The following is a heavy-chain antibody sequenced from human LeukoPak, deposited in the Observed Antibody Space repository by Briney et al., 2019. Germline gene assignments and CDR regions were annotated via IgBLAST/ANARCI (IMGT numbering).Heavy chain of an antibody. CDR2: ISYDESKT. CDR1: GFTFSNYA. J-gene: IGHJ4*02. V-gene: IGHV3-30-3*01. Sequence: GGSLRLSCAASGFTFSNYAIHWVRQAPGRGREGVAVISYDESKTYYGDSMKGRFTISRDNSKNSLYLQMNRLRADDTAVYYCARDLAATGTVIDYWGQGILVTVSS. D-gene: IGHD6-13*01. CDR3: ARDLAATGTVIDY.